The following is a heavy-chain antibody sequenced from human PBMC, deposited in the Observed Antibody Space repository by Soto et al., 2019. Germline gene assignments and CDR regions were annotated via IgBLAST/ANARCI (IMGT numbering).Heavy chain of an antibody. CDR2: ISAYNGNT. Sequence: ASVKVSCKASGYTFTSYGISWVRQAPGQGLEWMGWISAYNGNTNYAQKLQGRVTMTTDTSTSTAYMELSSLRSEDTAVYYCARDRSWDGGTSYFDHWGQGTLVTVSS. V-gene: IGHV1-18*04. D-gene: IGHD2-15*01. CDR3: ARDRSWDGGTSYFDH. J-gene: IGHJ4*02. CDR1: GYTFTSYG.